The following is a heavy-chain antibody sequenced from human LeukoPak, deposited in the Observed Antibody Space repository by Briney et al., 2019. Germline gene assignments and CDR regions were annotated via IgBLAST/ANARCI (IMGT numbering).Heavy chain of an antibody. V-gene: IGHV4-34*01. CDR3: ARHLDGYNYYYYYYMDV. CDR2: INHSGST. CDR1: GGSFSGYY. Sequence: PSETLSLTCAVYGGSFSGYYWSWIRQPPGKGLEWIGEINHSGSTNYNPSLKSRVTISVDTSKNQFSLKLSSVTAADTAVYYCARHLDGYNYYYYYYMDVWGKGTTVTVSS. D-gene: IGHD5-24*01. J-gene: IGHJ6*03.